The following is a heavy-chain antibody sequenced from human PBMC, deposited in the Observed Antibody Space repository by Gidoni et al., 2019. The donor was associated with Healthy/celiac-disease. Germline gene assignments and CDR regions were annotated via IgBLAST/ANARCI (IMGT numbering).Heavy chain of an antibody. V-gene: IGHV1-8*01. CDR1: GYTFPSYD. Sequence: QVQLVQSGAEVKKPGASVKVACKASGYTFPSYDINWVRQATGQGLEWMGWMNPNSGNTGYAQKFQGRVTMTRNTSISTAYMELSSLRSEDTAVYYCATLWSRHYYYYYGMDVWGQGTTVTVSS. J-gene: IGHJ6*02. CDR3: ATLWSRHYYYYYGMDV. D-gene: IGHD3-10*01. CDR2: MNPNSGNT.